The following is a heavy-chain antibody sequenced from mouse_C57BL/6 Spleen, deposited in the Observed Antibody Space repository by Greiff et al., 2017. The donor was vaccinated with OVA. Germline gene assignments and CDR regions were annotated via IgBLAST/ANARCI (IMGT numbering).Heavy chain of an antibody. CDR3: ARGTTVVAGDYYAMDY. Sequence: QVQLQQSGAELVRPGTSVKMSCKASGYTFTNYWIGWAKQRPGHGLEWIGDIYPGGGYTTYTEKFKGKATLTADKSSSTAYMQFSSLTSEDSAIYYCARGTTVVAGDYYAMDYWGQGTSVTVSS. D-gene: IGHD1-1*01. CDR2: IYPGGGYT. V-gene: IGHV1-63*01. J-gene: IGHJ4*01. CDR1: GYTFTNYW.